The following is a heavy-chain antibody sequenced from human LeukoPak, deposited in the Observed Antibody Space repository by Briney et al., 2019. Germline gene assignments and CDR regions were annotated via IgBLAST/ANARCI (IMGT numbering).Heavy chain of an antibody. V-gene: IGHV1-69*04. J-gene: IGHJ4*02. CDR3: AKVLTGSQDY. CDR1: GGTFSSYA. Sequence: SVKVSCKASGGTFSSYAISWVRQAPGQGLEWMGRIIPILGIANYAQKFQGRVTITADKSTSTAYMELSSLRSEDTAVYFCAKVLTGSQDYWGQGTLVTVSS. CDR2: IIPILGIA. D-gene: IGHD1-14*01.